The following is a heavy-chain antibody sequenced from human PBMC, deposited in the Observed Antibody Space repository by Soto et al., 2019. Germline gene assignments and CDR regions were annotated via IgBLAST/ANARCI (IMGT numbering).Heavy chain of an antibody. V-gene: IGHV4-59*01. J-gene: IGHJ6*02. Sequence: KPSETLSLTCSVSCGSISSYFWSWIRQPPGKGLEWIGYIYYSVSTNYNPSLKSRVTISVDTSKNQFSLKLSSVTAADTAVYYCARARGLLWFGDRGDYYGMDVWGQGTTVTVSS. CDR1: CGSISSYF. CDR3: ARARGLLWFGDRGDYYGMDV. D-gene: IGHD3-10*01. CDR2: IYYSVST.